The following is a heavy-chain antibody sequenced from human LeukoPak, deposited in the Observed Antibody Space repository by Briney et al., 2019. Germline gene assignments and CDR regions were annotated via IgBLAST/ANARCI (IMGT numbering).Heavy chain of an antibody. CDR2: IYSGGST. Sequence: AGGSLRLSCAASGFTFSSYAMSWVRQAPGKGLEWVSVIYSGGSTYYADSVKGRFTISRHNSKNTLYLQMNSLRAEDTAVYYCARGKSGLFYWGQGTLVTVSS. J-gene: IGHJ4*02. CDR1: GFTFSSYA. CDR3: ARGKSGLFY. V-gene: IGHV3-53*04. D-gene: IGHD3/OR15-3a*01.